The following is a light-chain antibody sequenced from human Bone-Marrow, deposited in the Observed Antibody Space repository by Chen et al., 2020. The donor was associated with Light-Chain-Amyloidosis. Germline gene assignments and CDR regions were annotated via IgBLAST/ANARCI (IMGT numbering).Light chain of an antibody. J-gene: IGLJ3*02. CDR3: ATWDSSLTVWM. CDR1: NSNIGINY. Sequence: QSVLTHPPPVSAAPGQKVTISCSGSNSNIGINYVSWYQQLPGTSPKLLIYENNQRPSEIPDRFSGSKSGTSATLGVAGLQTGDEADYYCATWDSSLTVWMFGGGTKLTVL. V-gene: IGLV1-51*02. CDR2: ENN.